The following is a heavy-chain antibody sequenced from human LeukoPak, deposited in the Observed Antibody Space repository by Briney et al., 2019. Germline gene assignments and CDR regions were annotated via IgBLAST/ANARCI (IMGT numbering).Heavy chain of an antibody. CDR1: GYTFTSYD. CDR2: IIPIFGTA. D-gene: IGHD3/OR15-3a*01. V-gene: IGHV1-69*13. Sequence: GASVKVSCKASGYTFTSYDINWVRQAPGQGLEWMGGIIPIFGTANYAQKFQGRVTITADESTSTAYMELSSLRSEDTAVYYCAIYGFWGYWGQGTLVTVSS. CDR3: AIYGFWGY. J-gene: IGHJ4*02.